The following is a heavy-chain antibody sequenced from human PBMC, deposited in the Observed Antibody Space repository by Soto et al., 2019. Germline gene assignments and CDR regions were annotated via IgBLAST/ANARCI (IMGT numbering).Heavy chain of an antibody. Sequence: GGSLRLSCAVSGFTVSSNYMSWVRQPPGKGPEWVSDIYSGGSTYYANSVKGRFTISRDNSKNTLYLQMNSLRAEDTAVYYCARERDGHNPNWFDLWGQGTLVTVSS. CDR2: IYSGGST. CDR3: ARERDGHNPNWFDL. V-gene: IGHV3-53*01. CDR1: GFTVSSNY. D-gene: IGHD2-8*01. J-gene: IGHJ5*02.